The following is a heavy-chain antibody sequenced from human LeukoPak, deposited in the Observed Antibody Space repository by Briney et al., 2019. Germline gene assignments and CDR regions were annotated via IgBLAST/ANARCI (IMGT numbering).Heavy chain of an antibody. D-gene: IGHD1-26*01. V-gene: IGHV3-33*01. CDR1: GFTFWKYG. Sequence: GGSLRLSCATSGFTFWKYGMHWVRQAPGKGLEWGAIAWNDGRTTHHADSVKGRFSISRDNSKNTLYLQMNSLRAEDTAVYYCATDGSERDIDNWGRGTLVTVSA. CDR3: ATDGSERDIDN. J-gene: IGHJ4*02. CDR2: AWNDGRTT.